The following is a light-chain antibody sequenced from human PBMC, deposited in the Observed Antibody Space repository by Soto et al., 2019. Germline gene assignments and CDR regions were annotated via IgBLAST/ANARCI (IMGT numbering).Light chain of an antibody. CDR3: QSYDSSLSGWV. Sequence: QSVLTQPPSVSGAPGQRVTISCTGSSSNIGAGYDVHWYQQLPGTAPKLLIYGNSNRPSGVPDRFSGSKSGTSASLAITGLQAEDEADYHCQSYDSSLSGWVFGGGTKL. J-gene: IGLJ3*02. CDR2: GNS. CDR1: SSNIGAGYD. V-gene: IGLV1-40*01.